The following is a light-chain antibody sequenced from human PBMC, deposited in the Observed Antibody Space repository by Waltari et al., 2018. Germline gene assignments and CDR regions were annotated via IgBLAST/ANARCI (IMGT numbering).Light chain of an antibody. CDR1: SSNIGNNY. J-gene: IGLJ7*01. Sequence: QSVLTQPPSVSAAPGQRVTISCSGGSSNIGNNYVYWYRQFPGTAPKLLIYDNTGRPSGIPGRFSGSKSGTSATLDITGLQAGDEADYYCGTWDSSLSGAVFGGGTHLTVL. CDR3: GTWDSSLSGAV. CDR2: DNT. V-gene: IGLV1-51*01.